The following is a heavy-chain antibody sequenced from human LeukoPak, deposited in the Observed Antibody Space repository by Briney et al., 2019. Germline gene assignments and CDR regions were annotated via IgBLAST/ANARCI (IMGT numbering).Heavy chain of an antibody. CDR1: GYTFTSYV. CDR3: ARDIDSSGSYAFDI. CDR2: INTNTGNP. Sequence: ASVKVSCKASGYTFTSYVMNWVRQAPGQGLEWMGWINTNTGNPTYAQGFTGRFVFSLDTSVSTAYLQISSLKAEDTAVYYCARDIDSSGSYAFDIWGQGTMVTVSS. J-gene: IGHJ3*02. V-gene: IGHV7-4-1*02. D-gene: IGHD3-22*01.